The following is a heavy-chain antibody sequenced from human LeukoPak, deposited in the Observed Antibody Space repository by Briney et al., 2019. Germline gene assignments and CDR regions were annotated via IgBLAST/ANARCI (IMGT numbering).Heavy chain of an antibody. V-gene: IGHV3-48*03. CDR3: AELGITMIGGV. Sequence: GGPLRLSCAASGFTFSSYEMNWVRQAPGKGLEWVSYISSSGSTIYYADSVRGRFTISRDNAKNSLYLQMNSLRAEDTAVYYCAELGITMIGGVWGKGTTVTISS. CDR1: GFTFSSYE. J-gene: IGHJ6*04. D-gene: IGHD3-10*02. CDR2: ISSSGSTI.